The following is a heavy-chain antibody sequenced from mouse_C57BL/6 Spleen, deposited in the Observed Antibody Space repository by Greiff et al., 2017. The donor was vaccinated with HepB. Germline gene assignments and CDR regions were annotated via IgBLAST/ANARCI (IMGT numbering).Heavy chain of an antibody. CDR1: GYTFTSYW. D-gene: IGHD2-4*01. V-gene: IGHV1-55*01. Sequence: QVQLQQPGAELVKPGASVKMSCKASGYTFTSYWITWVKQRPGQGLEWIGDIYPGSGSTNYNENVKSKATLTVDTSSSTAYMQLSSLTSEDSAVYYCARGGDYDGFAYWGQGTLVTVSA. CDR2: IYPGSGST. J-gene: IGHJ3*01. CDR3: ARGGDYDGFAY.